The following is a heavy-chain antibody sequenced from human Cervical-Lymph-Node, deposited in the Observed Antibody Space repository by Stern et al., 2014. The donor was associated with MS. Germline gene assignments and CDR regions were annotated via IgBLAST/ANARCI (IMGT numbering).Heavy chain of an antibody. CDR3: ARDPDEQTTY. Sequence: EVQLVESGGGLVQPGGSLRLSCAASGFAFSSYAMTWVRQAPGKGLAWVSGISGSGRSSPQYAGSVKGRFTISRDNSKNTLYLEMRGLRVEDTAVYYCARDPDEQTTYWGQGTLVTVSS. CDR1: GFAFSSYA. CDR2: ISGSGRSSP. V-gene: IGHV3-23*04. D-gene: IGHD1-1*01. J-gene: IGHJ4*02.